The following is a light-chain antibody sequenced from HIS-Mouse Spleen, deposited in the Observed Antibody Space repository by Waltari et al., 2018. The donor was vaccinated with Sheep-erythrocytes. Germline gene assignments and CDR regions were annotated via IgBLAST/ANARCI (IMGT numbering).Light chain of an antibody. CDR1: SSDVCGYKY. CDR2: DVS. CDR3: CSYAGSYNHV. V-gene: IGLV2-11*01. Sequence: QSALTQPRSGSGSPGQPVTISSTGTSSDVCGYKYVSWYQQHPGKAPKLMIYDVSKRPSGVPDRFSGSKSGNTASLTISGLQAEDEADYYCCSYAGSYNHVFATGTKVTVL. J-gene: IGLJ1*01.